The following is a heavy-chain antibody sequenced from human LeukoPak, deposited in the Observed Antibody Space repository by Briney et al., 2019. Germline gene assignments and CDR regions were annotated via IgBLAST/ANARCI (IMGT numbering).Heavy chain of an antibody. V-gene: IGHV3-23*01. J-gene: IGHJ6*02. Sequence: PGGSLRLSCAASGFTFSSYAMSWVRQAPGKGLEWVSAITNSGGTTYYADSVKGRFTISRDNSKNTLYLQMNSLRAEDTAVYYCARVFYGVTNYGMDVWGLGTTVTVSS. CDR2: ITNSGGTT. D-gene: IGHD2/OR15-2a*01. CDR1: GFTFSSYA. CDR3: ARVFYGVTNYGMDV.